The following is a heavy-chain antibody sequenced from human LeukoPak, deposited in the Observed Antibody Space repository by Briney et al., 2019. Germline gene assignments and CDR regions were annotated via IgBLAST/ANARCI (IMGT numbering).Heavy chain of an antibody. CDR2: IYYSGST. D-gene: IGHD3-22*01. Sequence: SETLSLTCTVSGGSISSSNYYWGWIRQPPGKGLEWIGSIYYSGSTYYNPSLKSRVTISVDTSKNQFSLKLSSVTAADTAVYYCARYDSSGYYYVDYWGQGTLVTVSS. CDR3: ARYDSSGYYYVDY. CDR1: GGSISSSNYY. V-gene: IGHV4-39*07. J-gene: IGHJ4*02.